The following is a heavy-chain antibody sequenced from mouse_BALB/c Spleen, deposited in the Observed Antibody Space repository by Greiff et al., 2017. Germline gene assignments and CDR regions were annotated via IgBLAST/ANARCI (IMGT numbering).Heavy chain of an antibody. CDR1: GYTFTSYW. V-gene: IGHV1S132*01. D-gene: IGHD2-3*01. CDR3: ARKRDGYYEYYYAMDY. J-gene: IGHJ4*01. Sequence: VKLMESGAELVKPGASVKLSCKTSGYTFTSYWIQWVKQRPGQGLGWIGEIFPGTGTTYYNEKFKGKATLTIDTSSSTAYMQLSSLTSEDSAVYFCARKRDGYYEYYYAMDYWGQGTSVTVSS. CDR2: IFPGTGTT.